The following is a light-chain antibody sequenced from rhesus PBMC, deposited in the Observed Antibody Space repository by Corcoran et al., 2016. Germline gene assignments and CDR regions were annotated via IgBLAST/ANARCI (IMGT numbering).Light chain of an antibody. J-gene: IGKJ4*01. CDR3: QQGYSYPLT. V-gene: IGKV1S9*01. CDR1: QSLSNY. Sequence: DIQMTQSPSSLSASVGDRVTITCQASQSLSNYLNWYQQKPGKIPKLLIYRASSLQSGIPSRFSGSGAVTAFPLTSSSLQPEAFATYYCQQGYSYPLTFGGGTKVELK. CDR2: RAS.